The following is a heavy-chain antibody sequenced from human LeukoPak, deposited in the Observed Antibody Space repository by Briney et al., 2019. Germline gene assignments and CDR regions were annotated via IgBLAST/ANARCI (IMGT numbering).Heavy chain of an antibody. D-gene: IGHD5-18*01. J-gene: IGHJ4*02. CDR2: IYSGGST. V-gene: IGHV3-53*01. Sequence: GGSLRLSCAASGFTVSSNYMSWVRQAPGKGLEWVSVIYSGGSTYYADSVKGRFTISRDNPKNTLYLQMNSLRAEDTAVYYCARAQPYGYFLYFDYWGQGTLVTVSS. CDR3: ARAQPYGYFLYFDY. CDR1: GFTVSSNY.